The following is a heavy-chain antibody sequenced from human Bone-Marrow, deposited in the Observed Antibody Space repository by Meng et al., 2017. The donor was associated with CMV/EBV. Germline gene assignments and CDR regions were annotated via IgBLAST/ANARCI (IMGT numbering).Heavy chain of an antibody. J-gene: IGHJ4*02. CDR3: AKDLGGPTDY. Sequence: GGSLRLSCAASGFTFSSYSMNWVRQAPGKGLEWVSSISSSSSYIYYADSVKGRFTISRDNARNSLFLQMNILRAEDTAVYYCAKDLGGPTDYWGQGTLVTVSS. CDR2: ISSSSSYI. D-gene: IGHD2-15*01. CDR1: GFTFSSYS. V-gene: IGHV3-21*01.